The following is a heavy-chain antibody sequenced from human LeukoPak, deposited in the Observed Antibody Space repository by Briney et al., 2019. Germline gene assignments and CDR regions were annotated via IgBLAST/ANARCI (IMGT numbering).Heavy chain of an antibody. Sequence: GESLRISCKASGYFFTNYWISWVRQMPGKGLEWMGRIDASDSFTNYSPSFQGHVTISTDKSISTAYLQWTSLRASDTAIYYCARRYSSGWYSNAEYFQHWGQGTLVTVSS. D-gene: IGHD6-19*01. J-gene: IGHJ1*01. CDR1: GYFFTNYW. CDR2: IDASDSFT. V-gene: IGHV5-10-1*01. CDR3: ARRYSSGWYSNAEYFQH.